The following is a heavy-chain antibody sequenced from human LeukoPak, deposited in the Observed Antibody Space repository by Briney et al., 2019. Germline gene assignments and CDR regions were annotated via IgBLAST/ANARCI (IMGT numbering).Heavy chain of an antibody. V-gene: IGHV3-7*01. J-gene: IGHJ4*02. Sequence: GGALRLSCAASGCTFSSYWMSWVRQAPGKGLEWVANIKQDGSEKYYVDSVKGRFTISRDNAKNSLYLQMNSLRAEDTTVYYCARDRGFDFDYWGQGTLVTVSS. CDR2: IKQDGSEK. CDR1: GCTFSSYW. D-gene: IGHD3-22*01. CDR3: ARDRGFDFDY.